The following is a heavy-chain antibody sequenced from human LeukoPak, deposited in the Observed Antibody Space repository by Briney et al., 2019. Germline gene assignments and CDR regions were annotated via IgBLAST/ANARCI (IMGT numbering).Heavy chain of an antibody. CDR3: ARSRRGYSDLDY. CDR2: IFYSGST. Sequence: PSETLSLTCTVSGGSITNYYWSWIRQPPGKGLEWIGYIFYSGSTNYNPSLKSRVTISVDTPKNHFSLKLSSVTAADTAVYYCARSRRGYSDLDYWGQGTLVTVSS. J-gene: IGHJ4*02. CDR1: GGSITNYY. V-gene: IGHV4-59*01. D-gene: IGHD3-22*01.